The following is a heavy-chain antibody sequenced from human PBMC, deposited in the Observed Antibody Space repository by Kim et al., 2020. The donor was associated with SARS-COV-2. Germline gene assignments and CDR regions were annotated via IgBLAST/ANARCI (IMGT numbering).Heavy chain of an antibody. V-gene: IGHV3-48*03. CDR3: ARVREAVTAD. D-gene: IGHD6-19*01. CDR2: ISSSGSTI. CDR1: GFTFSSYE. J-gene: IGHJ4*02. Sequence: GGSLRLSCAASGFTFSSYEMNWVRQAPGKGLEWVSYISSSGSTIYYADSVKGRFTISRDNAKNSLYLQMNSLRAEDTAVYYCARVREAVTADWGQGTLVTVSS.